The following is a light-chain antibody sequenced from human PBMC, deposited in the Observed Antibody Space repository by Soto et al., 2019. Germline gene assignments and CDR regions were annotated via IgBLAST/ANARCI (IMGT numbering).Light chain of an antibody. J-gene: IGKJ4*01. CDR1: QSVSTY. V-gene: IGKV3-11*01. CDR3: QQRWS. CDR2: DAS. Sequence: ETGLTQSPATLSLSPGESATLSCRASQSVSTYLAWYQQKPGQAPRLLIYDASNRATGIPARFSGSGSGTDFTLTISSLEPEDFAVYYCQQRWSFGGGTKVDIK.